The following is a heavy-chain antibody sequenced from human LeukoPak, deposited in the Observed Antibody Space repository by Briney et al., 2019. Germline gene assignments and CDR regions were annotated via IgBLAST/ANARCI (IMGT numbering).Heavy chain of an antibody. CDR2: VSNSGDYI. Sequence: GGSLRLSCAASGFSFSSYRMNWVRQAPGKGLEWVSSVSNSGDYIHYADSVKGRFTISRDNSKNTLYLQMNSLRAEDTAVYYCAKIAVVPAAVDYWGQGTLVTVSS. J-gene: IGHJ4*02. V-gene: IGHV3-21*01. CDR1: GFSFSSYR. D-gene: IGHD2-2*01. CDR3: AKIAVVPAAVDY.